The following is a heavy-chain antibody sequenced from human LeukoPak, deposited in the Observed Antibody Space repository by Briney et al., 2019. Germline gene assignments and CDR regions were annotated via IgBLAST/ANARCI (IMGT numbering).Heavy chain of an antibody. V-gene: IGHV1-46*01. D-gene: IGHD3-3*01. CDR2: INPSGGST. Sequence: VASVKVSCKASGYTFTSYYMHWVRQAPGQGLEWMGIINPSGGSTSYAQKFQGRVTITTDESTSTAYMELSSLRSEDTAVYYCARGVGITIFGVARHWFDPWGQGTLVTVSS. CDR3: ARGVGITIFGVARHWFDP. J-gene: IGHJ5*02. CDR1: GYTFTSYY.